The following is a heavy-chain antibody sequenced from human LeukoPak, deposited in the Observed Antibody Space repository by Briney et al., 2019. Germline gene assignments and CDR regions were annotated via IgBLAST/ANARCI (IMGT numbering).Heavy chain of an antibody. CDR3: TKPQPGAFEV. V-gene: IGHV1-24*01. J-gene: IGHJ3*01. CDR1: GYTLTELS. Sequence: GASVKVSCKVSGYTLTELSMHWVRQAPGKGLEWMGGFDPEDGETIYAQKFQGRVTMTRDTSISTAYMELSRLRSDDTAFYYCTKPQPGAFEVWGQGTMVTVSS. CDR2: FDPEDGET. D-gene: IGHD2-2*01.